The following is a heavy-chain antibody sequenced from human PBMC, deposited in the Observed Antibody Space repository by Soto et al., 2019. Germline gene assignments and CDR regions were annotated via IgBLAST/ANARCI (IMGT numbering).Heavy chain of an antibody. D-gene: IGHD1-1*01. CDR2: ISAHNGNT. CDR1: GYIFTTYR. V-gene: IGHV1-18*01. CDR3: ARGRYGDY. J-gene: IGHJ4*02. Sequence: QVHLVQSGDEVKKPGASVKVSCKGSGYIFTTYRITWVRQAPGQGLEWMGWISAHNGNTNYAQKLQGRFTVTRDTSTSTAYMELRNLRSDDTAVYYCARGRYGDYWGQGALVTVSS.